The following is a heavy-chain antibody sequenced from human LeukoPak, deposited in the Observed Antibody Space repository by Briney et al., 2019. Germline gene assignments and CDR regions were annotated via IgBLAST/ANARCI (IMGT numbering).Heavy chain of an antibody. D-gene: IGHD2-2*01. CDR1: GYSFTSYW. Sequence: GESLKISCKGSGYSFTSYWIGWVRQMPGKGLEWMGIIYPGDSDTRYSPSFQGQATISADKSISTAYLQWSSLKASDTAMYYCARRYCSSTSCYAGGQNFDYWGQGTLVTVSS. J-gene: IGHJ4*02. V-gene: IGHV5-51*01. CDR3: ARRYCSSTSCYAGGQNFDY. CDR2: IYPGDSDT.